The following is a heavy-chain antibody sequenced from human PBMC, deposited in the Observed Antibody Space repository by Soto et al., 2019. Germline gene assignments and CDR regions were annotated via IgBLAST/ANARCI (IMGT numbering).Heavy chain of an antibody. CDR1: GFSLSTSGVG. Sequence: QITLKESGPTLVRPTQTLTLTCAFSGFSLSTSGVGVGLIRQPPGKALEWLAVIYWDNSKHYSSSLRSRLTITKDTSKHQVVLTMTNMYPMDTGTYYCAHKGPEDWPLDYWGQGTLVTVSS. CDR2: IYWDNSK. J-gene: IGHJ4*02. V-gene: IGHV2-5*02. D-gene: IGHD3-9*01. CDR3: AHKGPEDWPLDY.